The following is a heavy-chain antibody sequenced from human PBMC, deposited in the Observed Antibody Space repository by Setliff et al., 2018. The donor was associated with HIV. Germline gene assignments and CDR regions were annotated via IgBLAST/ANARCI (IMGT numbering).Heavy chain of an antibody. CDR2: INQSGST. Sequence: TVSGGSISSYYWSWIRQPPGKGLEWIGEINQSGSTDYSPPLKSRVTISMDASTNQVSLTLRSVTAADTAVYYCARTRSGTYYGEMNWFDPWGQGILVTVSS. J-gene: IGHJ5*02. CDR1: GGSISSYY. D-gene: IGHD3-10*01. V-gene: IGHV4-59*08. CDR3: ARTRSGTYYGEMNWFDP.